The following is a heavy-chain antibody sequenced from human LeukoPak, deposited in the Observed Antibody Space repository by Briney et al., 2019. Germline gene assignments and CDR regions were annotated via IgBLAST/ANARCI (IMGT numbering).Heavy chain of an antibody. CDR3: ARAPAYYYDSSGRQEAFDI. J-gene: IGHJ3*02. CDR2: IYSGGST. Sequence: GGSLRLSCAASGFTVSNNYMSWVRQAPGKGLEWVSVIYSGGSTYYADSVKGRFTISRHNSKNTLYLQMNSLRAEDTAVYYCARAPAYYYDSSGRQEAFDIWGQGTMVTVSS. D-gene: IGHD3-22*01. CDR1: GFTVSNNY. V-gene: IGHV3-53*04.